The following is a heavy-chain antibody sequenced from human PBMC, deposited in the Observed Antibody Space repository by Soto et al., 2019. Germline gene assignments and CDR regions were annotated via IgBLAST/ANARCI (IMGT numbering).Heavy chain of an antibody. J-gene: IGHJ5*02. V-gene: IGHV1-46*01. Sequence: QVQLVQSGAEVKKPGASVKVSCKASGYTFTSYYMHWVRQAPGQGLEWMGIINPSGGSTSYAQKFQGRVTMTRDTSTNTVYMELSSLRSEDTAVYYCARAPYSGYDSNWFDPWGQGTLVTVSS. CDR3: ARAPYSGYDSNWFDP. CDR1: GYTFTSYY. CDR2: INPSGGST. D-gene: IGHD5-12*01.